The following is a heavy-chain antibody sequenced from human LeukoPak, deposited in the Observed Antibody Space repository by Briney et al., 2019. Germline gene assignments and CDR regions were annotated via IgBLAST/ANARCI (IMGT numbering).Heavy chain of an antibody. CDR2: IYYSGST. V-gene: IGHV4-39*07. D-gene: IGHD5-24*01. CDR3: ARRARWAQDFDY. Sequence: SETLSLTCTVSGGSISSSSYHWGWIRQPPGKGLEWIGTIYYSGSTNYNPSLKSRVTISVDTSKNQFSLRLSSVTAADTAVYYCARRARWAQDFDYWGQGTLVTVSS. CDR1: GGSISSSSYH. J-gene: IGHJ4*02.